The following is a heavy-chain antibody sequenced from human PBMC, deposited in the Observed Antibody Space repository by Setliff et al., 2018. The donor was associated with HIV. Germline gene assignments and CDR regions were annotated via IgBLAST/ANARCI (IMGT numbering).Heavy chain of an antibody. V-gene: IGHV4-30-4*08. CDR2: IFYSGST. D-gene: IGHD6-19*01. CDR1: GGSFSSGDYS. Sequence: SETLSLTCTVSGGSFSSGDYSWTWIRQPPGKGLEWIGFIFYSGSTHQNPSLKIRVTISVDSSKNHFSLILSSVTAADTAVYFCARILGSHYYYGMDVWGPGTTVTVSS. CDR3: ARILGSHYYYGMDV. J-gene: IGHJ6*02.